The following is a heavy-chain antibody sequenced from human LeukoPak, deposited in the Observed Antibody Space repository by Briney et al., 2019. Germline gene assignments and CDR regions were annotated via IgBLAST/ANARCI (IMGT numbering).Heavy chain of an antibody. D-gene: IGHD6-19*01. CDR2: IHHSGSA. V-gene: IGHV4-59*12. Sequence: SATLFLCCAVAGAFISDYYWRWSRQPGGKGVGWIGYIHHSGSANYNASLKRGITISLENSKKKFSLNLNAVPAADPAVYYCARPGSFSGRYYSDYWGQGTLVTVSS. J-gene: IGHJ4*02. CDR1: GAFISDYY. CDR3: ARPGSFSGRYYSDY.